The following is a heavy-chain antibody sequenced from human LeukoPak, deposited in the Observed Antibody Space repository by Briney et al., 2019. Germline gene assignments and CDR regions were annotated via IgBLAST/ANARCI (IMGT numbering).Heavy chain of an antibody. D-gene: IGHD3-10*01. CDR3: ARGITMVRGVISDWFDP. Sequence: PGGSLRLSCAASGFTFSSYWMHWVRQAPGKGLVWVSRINSDGSSTSYADSVKGRFTISRDNAKNTLYLQMNSLRAEDTAVYYCARGITMVRGVISDWFDPWGQGTLVTVSS. V-gene: IGHV3-74*01. J-gene: IGHJ5*02. CDR1: GFTFSSYW. CDR2: INSDGSST.